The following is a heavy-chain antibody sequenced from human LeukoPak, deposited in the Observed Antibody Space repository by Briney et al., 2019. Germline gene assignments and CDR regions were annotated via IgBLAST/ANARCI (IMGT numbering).Heavy chain of an antibody. CDR2: IYHSGST. J-gene: IGHJ5*02. D-gene: IGHD3-10*01. V-gene: IGHV4-38-2*02. CDR3: ARGPSITRPPWWFDP. Sequence: SETLSLTCTVSGYSISSGYYWGWIRQPPGKGLEWIGSIYHSGSTNYNPSLKSRVTISVDTSKNQFSLKLSSVTAADTAVYYCARGPSITRPPWWFDPWGQGTLVTVSS. CDR1: GYSISSGYY.